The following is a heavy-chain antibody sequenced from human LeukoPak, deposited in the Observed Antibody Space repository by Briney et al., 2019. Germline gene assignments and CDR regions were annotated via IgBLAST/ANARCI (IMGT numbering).Heavy chain of an antibody. CDR3: ARDATRARIRDHPT. CDR2: ISSSSSYI. Sequence: GGSLRLSCAASGFTFSSYSMNWVRQAPGKGLEWVSSISSSSSYIYYADSVKGRFTISRDNAKNSLYLQMNSLRAEDTAVYYCARDATRARIRDHPTWGQGTLVTVSS. D-gene: IGHD5-18*01. V-gene: IGHV3-21*01. CDR1: GFTFSSYS. J-gene: IGHJ5*02.